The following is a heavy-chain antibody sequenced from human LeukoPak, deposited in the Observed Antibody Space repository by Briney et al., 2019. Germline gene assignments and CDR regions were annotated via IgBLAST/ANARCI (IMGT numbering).Heavy chain of an antibody. CDR3: ARMYCSGGSCYYGFDY. D-gene: IGHD2-15*01. CDR2: INPNSGGT. CDR1: GYTFTGYY. J-gene: IGHJ4*02. V-gene: IGHV1-2*02. Sequence: ASVKVSCKASGYTFTGYYMHWVRQAPGQGLEWMGWINPNSGGTNYAQKFQGRVTMTRDTSISTAYMELSRLRSDDTAVYYCARMYCSGGSCYYGFDYWGQGTLVTVSS.